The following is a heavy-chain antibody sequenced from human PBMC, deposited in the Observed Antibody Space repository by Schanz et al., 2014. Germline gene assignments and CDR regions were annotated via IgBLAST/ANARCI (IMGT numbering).Heavy chain of an antibody. J-gene: IGHJ6*02. Sequence: LVESGGGVVQPGRSLRLSCAASGFTFSSYGMHWVRQVPGKGLEWVSTVYMSAASTRYADSVKGRFIISRDSSKNTLHLQMNSLRVEDTAVYYCAKDDTQVNGMDVWGQGTTVTVSS. CDR2: VYMSAAST. CDR3: AKDDTQVNGMDV. CDR1: GFTFSSYG. V-gene: IGHV3-NL1*01.